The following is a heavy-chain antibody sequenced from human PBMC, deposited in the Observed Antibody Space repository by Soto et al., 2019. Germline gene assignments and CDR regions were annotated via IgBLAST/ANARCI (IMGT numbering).Heavy chain of an antibody. CDR1: GYTFTSYY. V-gene: IGHV1-46*01. CDR2: INPSGGST. Sequence: QVQLVESGAEVKKPGASVKVSCKASGYTFTSYYMHWVRQAPGQGLEWLGIINPSGGSTSYAQKFQVRVTMSRDTSTSTVYMELSSLRSEDPALYYGARDLRVATQDYYWGQGTLVTVSS. D-gene: IGHD5-12*01. J-gene: IGHJ4*02. CDR3: ARDLRVATQDYY.